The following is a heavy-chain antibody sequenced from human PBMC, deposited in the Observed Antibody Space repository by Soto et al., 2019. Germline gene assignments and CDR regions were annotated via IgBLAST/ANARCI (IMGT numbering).Heavy chain of an antibody. CDR2: IDGSGRNT. CDR3: AKDGGSVCSGGTCYFQAPDY. J-gene: IGHJ4*02. CDR1: GFTFSSYA. V-gene: IGHV3-23*01. Sequence: GGSLRLSCAASGFTFSSYAMSWVRQAPGKGLGGVSGIDGSGRNTYYADSVKGRFTISRDNSKNTLSVQMDSLRVEDTALYYCAKDGGSVCSGGTCYFQAPDYWGQGTLVTVSS. D-gene: IGHD2-8*02.